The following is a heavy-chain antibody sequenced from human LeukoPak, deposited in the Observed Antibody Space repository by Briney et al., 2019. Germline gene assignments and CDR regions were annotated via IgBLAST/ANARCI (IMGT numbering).Heavy chain of an antibody. V-gene: IGHV4-39*07. J-gene: IGHJ2*01. D-gene: IGHD2-15*01. CDR1: GGSISSSSYY. Sequence: SETPSLTCTVSGGSISSSSYYWGWIRQPPGKGLEWIGSIYYSGSTYYNPSLKSRVTISVDTSKNQFSLKLSSVTAADTAVYYCARVEVPRDINDWYFDLWGRGTLVTVSS. CDR2: IYYSGST. CDR3: ARVEVPRDINDWYFDL.